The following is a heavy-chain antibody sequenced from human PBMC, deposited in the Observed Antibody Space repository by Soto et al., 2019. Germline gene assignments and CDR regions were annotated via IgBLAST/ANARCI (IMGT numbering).Heavy chain of an antibody. CDR2: FYYSGST. D-gene: IGHD6-19*01. CDR3: ARRGIAVALYS. J-gene: IGHJ4*02. V-gene: IGHV4-39*01. CDR1: GGSVSSSTYY. Sequence: LQLQESGPGLVKPSETLSLSCTVSGGSVSSSTYYWGWIRQPPGKGLEWIGSFYYSGSTYYNPSLTNRGTISVDTSKNQFSLKLSSVTAADTAVYYCARRGIAVALYSWGQGTRVTVSS.